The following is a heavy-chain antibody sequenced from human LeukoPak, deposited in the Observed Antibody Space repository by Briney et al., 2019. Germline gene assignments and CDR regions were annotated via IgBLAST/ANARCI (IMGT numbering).Heavy chain of an antibody. CDR1: GGSFSGDY. D-gene: IGHD6-19*01. J-gene: IGHJ4*02. CDR3: ARARESRDRSGWIYYFDY. V-gene: IGHV4-34*01. Sequence: SETLSLTCAVYGGSFSGDYWSWIRQPPGKGLEWIGEINHSGSTNYNPSLKSRVTISVDTSKNRFSLKLSSVTGADTAVYYCARARESRDRSGWIYYFDYWGQGNLVTVSS. CDR2: INHSGST.